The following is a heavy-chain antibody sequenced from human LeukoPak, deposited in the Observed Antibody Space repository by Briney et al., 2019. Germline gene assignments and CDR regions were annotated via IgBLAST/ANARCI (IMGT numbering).Heavy chain of an antibody. D-gene: IGHD3-10*01. CDR1: GFTFSNYG. V-gene: IGHV3-23*01. CDR2: ISGSGGST. J-gene: IGHJ4*02. Sequence: GGSLRLSCAASGFTFSNYGMSWVRQAPGKGLEWVSGISGSGGSTYYADSVKGRFTISRDNSKNTLYLQMNSLTAEDTAVFHCAKEMYYYGSGSSSDYWGQGTLVTVSS. CDR3: AKEMYYYGSGSSSDY.